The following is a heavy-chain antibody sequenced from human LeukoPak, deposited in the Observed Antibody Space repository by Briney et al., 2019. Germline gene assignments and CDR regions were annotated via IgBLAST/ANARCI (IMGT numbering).Heavy chain of an antibody. CDR3: ARYCSGGSCSDY. D-gene: IGHD2-15*01. V-gene: IGHV5-10-1*01. J-gene: IGHJ4*02. CDR2: IDPSDSYT. CDR1: GYSFTSYW. Sequence: GESLKISCKSSGYSFTSYWISWVRQMPGKGLEWMGRIDPSDSYTNYSPSFQGHVTISADKSISTAYLQWSSLKASDTAMYYCARYCSGGSCSDYWGQGTLVTVSS.